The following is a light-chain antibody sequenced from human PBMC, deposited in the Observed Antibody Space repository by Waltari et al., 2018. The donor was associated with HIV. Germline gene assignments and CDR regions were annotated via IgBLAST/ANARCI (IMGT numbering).Light chain of an antibody. CDR2: GNS. Sequence: QSVLTQPPSVSGAPGQRVTISCTGSSSHIRAGYDVHWYQHLPGTAPKLLIYGNSNRPSGVPDRFSGSKSGTSASLAITGLQAEDESDYYCQSYDSSLSVVVFGGGTKLTVL. CDR1: SSHIRAGYD. J-gene: IGLJ2*01. V-gene: IGLV1-40*01. CDR3: QSYDSSLSVVV.